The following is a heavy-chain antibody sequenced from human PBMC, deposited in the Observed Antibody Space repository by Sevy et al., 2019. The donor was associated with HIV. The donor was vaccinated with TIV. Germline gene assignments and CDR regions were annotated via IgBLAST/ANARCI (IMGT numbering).Heavy chain of an antibody. CDR3: AREGRYHGGDAVGY. Sequence: GGSLRLSCAASGFTFSSYWMSWVRQAPGKGLEWVANIKQDGSEKYDVDSVKGRFTISRDNAKNSLYLQMNSLRAEDTAVYYCAREGRYHGGDAVGYWGQGTLVTVSS. CDR2: IKQDGSEK. V-gene: IGHV3-7*01. J-gene: IGHJ4*02. D-gene: IGHD1-26*01. CDR1: GFTFSSYW.